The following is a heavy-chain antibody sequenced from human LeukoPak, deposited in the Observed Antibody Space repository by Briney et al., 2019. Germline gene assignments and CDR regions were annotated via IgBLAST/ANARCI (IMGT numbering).Heavy chain of an antibody. V-gene: IGHV3-21*01. CDR1: GFTFSSYA. CDR2: ISSSSSYI. Sequence: GGSLRLSCAASGFTFSSYAMSWVRQAPGKGLEWVSSISSSSSYIYYADSVKGRFTISRDNAKNSLYLQMNSLRAEDTAVYYCARVYSSSGADAFDIWGQGTMVTVSS. CDR3: ARVYSSSGADAFDI. J-gene: IGHJ3*02. D-gene: IGHD6-6*01.